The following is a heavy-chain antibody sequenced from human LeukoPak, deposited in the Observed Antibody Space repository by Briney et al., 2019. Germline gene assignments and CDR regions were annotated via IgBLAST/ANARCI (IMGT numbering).Heavy chain of an antibody. CDR3: AKDVDYYDSTSFDY. V-gene: IGHV3-43*02. Sequence: GGSLRLSCAASGFTFDDYAMHWVRQAPGKGLEWVSLISGDGGSTYYADSVKGRFTISRDNSKNSLYLQMNSLRTEDTASYYCAKDVDYYDSTSFDYWGQGTLVTVSS. CDR1: GFTFDDYA. J-gene: IGHJ4*02. CDR2: ISGDGGST. D-gene: IGHD3-22*01.